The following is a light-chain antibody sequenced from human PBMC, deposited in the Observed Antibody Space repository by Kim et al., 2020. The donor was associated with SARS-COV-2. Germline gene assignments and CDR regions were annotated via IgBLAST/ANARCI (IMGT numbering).Light chain of an antibody. Sequence: QSVLTQPPSASGTPGQRVTISCSGSNSNIGSKFVYWYRQLPGTAPKLLIYRSNQRPSGVPDRFSGSKSGTSASLAISGLRSEDEAYYYCATWDDSLNSGVFGGGTQLTVL. CDR1: NSNIGSKF. V-gene: IGLV1-47*01. CDR2: RSN. CDR3: ATWDDSLNSGV. J-gene: IGLJ3*02.